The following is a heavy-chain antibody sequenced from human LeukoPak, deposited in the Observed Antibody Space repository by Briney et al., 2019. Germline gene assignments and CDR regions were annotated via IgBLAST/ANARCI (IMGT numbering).Heavy chain of an antibody. J-gene: IGHJ5*02. CDR1: GFTFSGYW. CDR2: IKKDGSEK. Sequence: GGSLRLSCAASGFTFSGYWMSWVRQAPGKGLEWVANIKKDGSEKYYVDSVKGRFTISRDNAENSLFLQMNSLRAEDTAVYYCAKGGYCSSTSCYVGWFDPWGQGTLVTVSS. D-gene: IGHD2-2*01. V-gene: IGHV3-7*05. CDR3: AKGGYCSSTSCYVGWFDP.